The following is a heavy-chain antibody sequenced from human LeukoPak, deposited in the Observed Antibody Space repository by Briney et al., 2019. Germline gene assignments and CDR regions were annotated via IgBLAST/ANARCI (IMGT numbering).Heavy chain of an antibody. J-gene: IGHJ2*01. D-gene: IGHD6-19*01. CDR1: GSTFNTYW. CDR2: INPDGTVT. CDR3: VRDSPSGFFDL. V-gene: IGHV3-74*01. Sequence: GGSLRLSCAASGSTFNTYWIHWVRQAPGKGLVWVSPINPDGTVTTYADSVKGRFTISRDNAKNTLYLQMNSLKAEDTAVYYCVRDSPSGFFDLWGRGTLVTVSS.